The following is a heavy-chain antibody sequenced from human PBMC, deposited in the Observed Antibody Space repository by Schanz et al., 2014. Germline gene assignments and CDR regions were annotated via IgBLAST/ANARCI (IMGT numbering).Heavy chain of an antibody. J-gene: IGHJ4*02. Sequence: VQLVESGGGLVKPGESLRVSCAASGFVFRTFAMYWVRQAPGKGLEWVAIIWYDGNNKKYADSVKGRFTISRDNSKNTLFLQMSSLRAEDTAVYYCARDGDFDYWGQGTLVTVSS. CDR2: IWYDGNNK. CDR1: GFVFRTFA. CDR3: ARDGDFDY. V-gene: IGHV3-33*08.